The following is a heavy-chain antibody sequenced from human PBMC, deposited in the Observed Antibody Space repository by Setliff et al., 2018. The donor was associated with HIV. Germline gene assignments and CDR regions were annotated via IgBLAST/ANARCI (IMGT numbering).Heavy chain of an antibody. CDR1: GGSFSGYY. V-gene: IGHV4-34*09. CDR2: IYYSGST. J-gene: IGHJ6*02. CDR3: AREDYYYYGMDV. Sequence: PSETLSLTCAVYGGSFSGYYWSWIRQPPGKGLEWIGYIYYSGSTYYNPSLKSRVTISVDTSKNQFSLKLSSVTAADTAVYYCAREDYYYYGMDVWGQGTTVTVSS.